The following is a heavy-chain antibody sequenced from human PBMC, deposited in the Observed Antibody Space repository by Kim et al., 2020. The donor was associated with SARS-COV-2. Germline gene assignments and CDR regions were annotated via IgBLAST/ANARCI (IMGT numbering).Heavy chain of an antibody. V-gene: IGHV4-59*01. Sequence: PSLKGRVTISLDTSKNQFSRKLSSVTAADTAVYCCAGDRLDYRNYYGMDVWGQGTTVTVSS. CDR3: AGDRLDYRNYYGMDV. J-gene: IGHJ6*02. D-gene: IGHD4-4*01.